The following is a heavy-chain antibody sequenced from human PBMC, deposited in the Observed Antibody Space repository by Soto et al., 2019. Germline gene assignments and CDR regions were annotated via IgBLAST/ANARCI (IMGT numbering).Heavy chain of an antibody. Sequence: PSETLSLTCAVYGGSFRGYFWSWIRQPPGKGLEWIGEINHSGITSYSPSLGSRVTTSVDTPKNQFSLALRFVTAADTAIYYCARASGGHSGWGHWSDPWGQGTLVTVSS. CDR1: GGSFRGYF. J-gene: IGHJ5*02. CDR2: INHSGIT. V-gene: IGHV4-34*10. D-gene: IGHD2-21*02. CDR3: ARASGGHSGWGHWSDP.